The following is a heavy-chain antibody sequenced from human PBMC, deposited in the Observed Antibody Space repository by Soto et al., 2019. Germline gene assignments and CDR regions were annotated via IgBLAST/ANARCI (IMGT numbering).Heavy chain of an antibody. CDR1: GYSIRNGYY. CDR2: IYHSGST. D-gene: IGHD5-18*01. CDR3: ARRLQNSGAFHI. V-gene: IGHV4-38-2*01. J-gene: IGHJ3*02. Sequence: SETLSLTCAVSGYSIRNGYYWAWIRQPPGKGLEWIGTIYHSGSTYYNPSLKSQVTISVDTSKNQFSLKLSSVTASDTAVYYCARRLQNSGAFHIWGQGTMVTVS.